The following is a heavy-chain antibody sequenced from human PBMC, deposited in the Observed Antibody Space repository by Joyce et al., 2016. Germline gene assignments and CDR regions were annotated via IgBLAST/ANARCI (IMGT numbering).Heavy chain of an antibody. Sequence: EVHLVESGGGLVQPGESLRLSCAASGFTFTSHWMHWVRQAPGKGLVWVSRMNVEGESRSYADFAKGRFTISRDNAKNTLYLEMNSLTVEDTAVYDCAVDPLREWGQGTLVTVSS. D-gene: IGHD5-24*01. CDR1: GFTFTSHW. CDR2: MNVEGESR. V-gene: IGHV3-74*01. CDR3: AVDPLRE. J-gene: IGHJ4*02.